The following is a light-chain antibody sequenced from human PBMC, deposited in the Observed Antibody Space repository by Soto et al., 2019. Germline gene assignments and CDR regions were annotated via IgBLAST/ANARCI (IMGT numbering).Light chain of an antibody. V-gene: IGKV1-5*01. J-gene: IGKJ1*01. CDR1: QSVGTW. CDR3: QLDSRNAWS. Sequence: DLQMTQSPSTLSASVGGRVTITCRASQSVGTWVAWYQQKPGKAPKLLIYGASNLESGVPSRFSGSGSGTEFTLTIPTLQPDDLATYFCQLDSRNAWSFGQG. CDR2: GAS.